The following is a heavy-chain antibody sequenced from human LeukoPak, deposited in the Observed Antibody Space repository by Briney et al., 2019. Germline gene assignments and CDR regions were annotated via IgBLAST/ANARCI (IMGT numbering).Heavy chain of an antibody. Sequence: SVKVSCKASGGTFSSYAISWVRQAPGQGLEWMGRIIPILGIANYAQKFQGRVTITADKSTSTAYMELSSLRSEDTAVYYCARVTSPQVYGSGSYWVYGMDVWGQGTTVTVSS. CDR1: GGTFSSYA. V-gene: IGHV1-69*04. CDR3: ARVTSPQVYGSGSYWVYGMDV. J-gene: IGHJ6*02. D-gene: IGHD3-10*01. CDR2: IIPILGIA.